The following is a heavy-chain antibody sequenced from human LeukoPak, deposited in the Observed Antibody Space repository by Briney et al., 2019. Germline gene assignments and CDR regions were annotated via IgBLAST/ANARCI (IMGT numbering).Heavy chain of an antibody. CDR2: ISAYNGNT. CDR1: GGTFSSYA. V-gene: IGHV1-18*01. D-gene: IGHD2-2*01. CDR3: ARDGPVIYCSSTSCYGADY. Sequence: GASVKVSCKASGGTFSSYAISWVRQAPGQGLEWMGWISAYNGNTNYAQKLQGRVTMTTDTSTSTAYMELRSLRSDDTAVYYCARDGPVIYCSSTSCYGADYWGQGTLVTVSS. J-gene: IGHJ4*02.